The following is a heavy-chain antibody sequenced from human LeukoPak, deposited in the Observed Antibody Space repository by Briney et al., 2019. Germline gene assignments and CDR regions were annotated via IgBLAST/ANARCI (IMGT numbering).Heavy chain of an antibody. D-gene: IGHD1-26*01. J-gene: IGHJ5*02. CDR1: GGTFTSYA. CDR2: IIPISGTT. CDR3: ARKLRLGGNWFDP. V-gene: IGHV1-69*13. Sequence: SVKVSCKTSGGTFTSYAITWVRQAPGQGLEWMGKIIPISGTTNYAQKFQGRVTFTADESASTAYMELSSLRSEDTALYYCARKLRLGGNWFDPWGQGTLVAVSS.